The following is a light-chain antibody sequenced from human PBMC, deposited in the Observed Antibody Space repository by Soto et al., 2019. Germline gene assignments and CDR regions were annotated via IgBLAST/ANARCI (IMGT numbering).Light chain of an antibody. J-gene: IGKJ5*01. CDR2: GAS. CDR3: LQYGSSSHT. Sequence: EIVLTQSPGTLSLSPGERATLSCRASQSVSSSYLAWYQQKSGQAPRLLIYGASSRATGIPDRFSGSGSGTDFTLTISRLEPEDFAAYYCLQYGSSSHTFGQGTRLEIK. V-gene: IGKV3-20*01. CDR1: QSVSSSY.